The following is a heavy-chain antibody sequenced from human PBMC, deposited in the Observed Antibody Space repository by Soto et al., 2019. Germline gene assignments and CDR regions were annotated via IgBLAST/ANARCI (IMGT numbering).Heavy chain of an antibody. D-gene: IGHD6-6*01. J-gene: IGHJ3*02. Sequence: GGSLRLSCAASGFTFDDYAMHWVRQAPGKGLEWVSGISWNSGSIGYADSVKGRFTISRDNAKNSLYLQMNSLRAEDTALYYCAKDINPHPFEYSSSRGIWGQGTMVTVSS. CDR1: GFTFDDYA. V-gene: IGHV3-9*01. CDR3: AKDINPHPFEYSSSRGI. CDR2: ISWNSGSI.